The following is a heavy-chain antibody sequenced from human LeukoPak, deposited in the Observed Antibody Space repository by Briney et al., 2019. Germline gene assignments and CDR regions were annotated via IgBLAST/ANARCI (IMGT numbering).Heavy chain of an antibody. D-gene: IGHD4-17*01. V-gene: IGHV1-18*01. J-gene: IGHJ5*02. CDR3: ARGNPPRYGDYVGWFDP. Sequence: GASVKVSCKASGYTFTSYGISWVRQAPGQGLEWMGWISAYNGNTNYAQKLQGRVTMTTDTSTSTAYMELRSLRSDDTAVYYCARGNPPRYGDYVGWFDPWGQGTLVTVSS. CDR1: GYTFTSYG. CDR2: ISAYNGNT.